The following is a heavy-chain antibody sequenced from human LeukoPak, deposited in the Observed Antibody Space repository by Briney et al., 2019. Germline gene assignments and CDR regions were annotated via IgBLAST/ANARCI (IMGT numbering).Heavy chain of an antibody. Sequence: GGTLRLSRVASGFTLSSYGMSWVRQAPGKGLEWVSAISGSGGIAYYADSVKGRFTISRDNFNNSMDLQMNSLRAEDTALYFCAKEQRYCSGGSCSWSFDFWGQGTLVTVSS. V-gene: IGHV3-23*01. CDR2: ISGSGGIA. CDR1: GFTLSSYG. CDR3: AKEQRYCSGGSCSWSFDF. J-gene: IGHJ4*02. D-gene: IGHD2-15*01.